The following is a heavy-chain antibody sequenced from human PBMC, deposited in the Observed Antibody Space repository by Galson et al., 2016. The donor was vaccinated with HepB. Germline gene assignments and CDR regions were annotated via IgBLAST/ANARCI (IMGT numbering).Heavy chain of an antibody. J-gene: IGHJ4*02. CDR2: LSHDGVTK. V-gene: IGHV3-30*03. Sequence: SLRLSCAASGFTFSSYSMNWVRQAPGKGLEWVAVLSHDGVTKFYADSVRARFTISRDKSKTTVYLQMDGLSAEDTAVYYCAREWELGGYFDYWGQGTLVTVSS. D-gene: IGHD1-26*01. CDR3: AREWELGGYFDY. CDR1: GFTFSSYS.